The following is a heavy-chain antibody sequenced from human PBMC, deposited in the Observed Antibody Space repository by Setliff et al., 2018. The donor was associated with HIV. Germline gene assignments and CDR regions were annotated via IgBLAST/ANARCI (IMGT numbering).Heavy chain of an antibody. D-gene: IGHD2-2*01. CDR1: GFTLREVS. CDR2: FDPEDGET. Sequence: ASVKVSCKVSGFTLREVSMHWVRQAPAKGLEWMGYFDPEDGETVYALKFQGRVTMTEDTYTDTAYMELSGLRSEDTAVYYCAIDMVGGWLRPMPDFWGQGALVTVSS. CDR3: AIDMVGGWLRPMPDF. J-gene: IGHJ4*02. V-gene: IGHV1-24*01.